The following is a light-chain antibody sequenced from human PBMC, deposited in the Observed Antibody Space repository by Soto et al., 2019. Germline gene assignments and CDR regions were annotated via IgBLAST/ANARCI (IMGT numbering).Light chain of an antibody. CDR3: QQYSTYPWT. Sequence: DIQMTQSPSTLSASVGDRVTITCRASQSISSWLAWYQQKPGKAPKVLIFDASSLESGVPSRFSGSGSATEFTLTISSLQPDDFATYYCQQYSTYPWTFGQGIKVDIK. CDR2: DAS. CDR1: QSISSW. J-gene: IGKJ1*01. V-gene: IGKV1-5*01.